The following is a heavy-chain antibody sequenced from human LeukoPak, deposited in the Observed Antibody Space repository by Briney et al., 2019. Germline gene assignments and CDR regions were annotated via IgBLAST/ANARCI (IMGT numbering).Heavy chain of an antibody. D-gene: IGHD6-13*01. Sequence: PSETLSLTCTVSGGSISSSSYYWGWIRQPPGKGLEWIGSIYYSGSTYYNPSLKSRVTISVDTSKNQFSLKLSSVTAADTAVYYCARHRRIAAYDAFDIWGQGTMVTVSS. V-gene: IGHV4-39*01. J-gene: IGHJ3*02. CDR1: GGSISSSSYY. CDR2: IYYSGST. CDR3: ARHRRIAAYDAFDI.